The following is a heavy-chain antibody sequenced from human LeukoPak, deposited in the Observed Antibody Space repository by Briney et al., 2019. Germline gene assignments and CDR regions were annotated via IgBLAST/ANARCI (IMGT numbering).Heavy chain of an antibody. D-gene: IGHD2-2*01. J-gene: IGHJ6*02. V-gene: IGHV3-21*01. CDR2: ISSSSSYI. CDR3: ARDLIVVVPAANYYYYYGMDV. CDR1: GFTFSSYS. Sequence: PGGSLRLSCAASGFTFSSYSMNWVRQAPGKGREWVSSISSSSSYIYYADSVKGRFTISRDNAKNSLYLQLNSLRAEDTAVYYCARDLIVVVPAANYYYYYGMDVWGQGTTVTVSS.